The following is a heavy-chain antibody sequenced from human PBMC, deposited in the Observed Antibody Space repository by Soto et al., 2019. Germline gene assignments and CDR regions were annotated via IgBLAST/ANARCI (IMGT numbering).Heavy chain of an antibody. CDR2: INSDGSST. Sequence: PGGSLRLSCAASGFTFSSYWMHWVRQAPGKGLVWVSRINSDGSSTSYADSVKGRFTISRDNAKNTLYLQMNSLRAADTAVYYCARGLPESQYQLLYWSPLDVWGQGTTVTVSS. CDR3: ARGLPESQYQLLYWSPLDV. D-gene: IGHD2-2*02. V-gene: IGHV3-74*01. CDR1: GFTFSSYW. J-gene: IGHJ6*02.